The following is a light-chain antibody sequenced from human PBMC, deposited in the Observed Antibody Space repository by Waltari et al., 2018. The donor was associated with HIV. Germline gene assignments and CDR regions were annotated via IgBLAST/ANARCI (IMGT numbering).Light chain of an antibody. CDR2: KAS. Sequence: DIQMTQSPSTLSASVGDRVTITCRASQSISSGLAWYQQRPGKAPKLLIYKASSLESGVPSRFSGSGSGTEFTLTISSLQPDDFATYYCQQYNSYRTFGGGTKVEIK. CDR1: QSISSG. CDR3: QQYNSYRT. V-gene: IGKV1-5*03. J-gene: IGKJ4*01.